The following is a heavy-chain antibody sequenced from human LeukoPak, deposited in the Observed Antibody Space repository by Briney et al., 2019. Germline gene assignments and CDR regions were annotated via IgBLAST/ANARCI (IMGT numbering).Heavy chain of an antibody. V-gene: IGHV5-51*01. Sequence: GESLKIPCKASGYSFTTYWIGWVRQMPGKGLEWMGMFFPGDSDIRYSPSFQGQVTISADRSITTAYLQWSSLKASDTAIYYCARGPRGGNWNEALDYWGQGTLVTVSS. CDR1: GYSFTTYW. CDR3: ARGPRGGNWNEALDY. D-gene: IGHD1-1*01. CDR2: FFPGDSDI. J-gene: IGHJ4*02.